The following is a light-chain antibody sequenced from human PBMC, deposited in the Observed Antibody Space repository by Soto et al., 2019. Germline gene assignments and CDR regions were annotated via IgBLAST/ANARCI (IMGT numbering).Light chain of an antibody. Sequence: EVVLTQSPGTLSLSPGERATLSCRASQSVSSNYLAWYQQKPGRAPRLLIFGAFFRATGIPDRFSGSASGTDFTLTISGLEPEDFAVYYCQQYDTAPLTFGGGTKV. CDR1: QSVSSNY. CDR3: QQYDTAPLT. J-gene: IGKJ4*01. V-gene: IGKV3-20*01. CDR2: GAF.